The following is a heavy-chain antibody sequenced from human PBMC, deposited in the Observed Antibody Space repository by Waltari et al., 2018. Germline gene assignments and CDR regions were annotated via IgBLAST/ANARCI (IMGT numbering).Heavy chain of an antibody. J-gene: IGHJ4*02. D-gene: IGHD3-10*01. CDR2: IYHSGGT. CDR1: GGSISSYY. CDR3: VRGRGSGRYYSALFDY. Sequence: QVQLQESGPGLVKPSETLSLTCTVSGGSISSYYWSWIRQPPGEGLEWIGYIYHSGGTYYNPSLNGRVTISLDTSKNQISLQLNSVTAADTAMYYCVRGRGSGRYYSALFDYWGQGTRLTVSS. V-gene: IGHV4-59*01.